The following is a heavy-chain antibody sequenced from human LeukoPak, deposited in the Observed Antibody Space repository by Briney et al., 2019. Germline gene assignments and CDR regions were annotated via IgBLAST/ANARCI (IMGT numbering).Heavy chain of an antibody. CDR1: GGTFSSYA. V-gene: IGHV1-69*06. CDR2: IIPIFGTA. D-gene: IGHD3-10*01. J-gene: IGHJ4*02. Sequence: SVKVSCKASGGTFSSYAISWVRQAPGQGLEWMGGIIPIFGTANYAQKFQGRVTITADKSTSTAYMELSSLRSEDTAVYYCARSRKDYYYGSGSYYNFDYWGQGTLVTVSS. CDR3: ARSRKDYYYGSGSYYNFDY.